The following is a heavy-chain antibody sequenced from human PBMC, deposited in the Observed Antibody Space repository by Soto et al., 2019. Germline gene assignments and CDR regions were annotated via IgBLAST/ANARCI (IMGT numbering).Heavy chain of an antibody. CDR3: ARGRYYYGSGSYDYYYGMDV. J-gene: IGHJ6*02. V-gene: IGHV4-34*01. D-gene: IGHD3-10*01. CDR2: INHSGST. CDR1: GGSFSGYY. Sequence: SETLSLTCAVYGGSFSGYYWSWIRQPPGKGLEWIGEINHSGSTNYNPSLKSRVTISVDTSKNQFSLKLSSVTAADTAVYYCARGRYYYGSGSYDYYYGMDVWGQGTTV.